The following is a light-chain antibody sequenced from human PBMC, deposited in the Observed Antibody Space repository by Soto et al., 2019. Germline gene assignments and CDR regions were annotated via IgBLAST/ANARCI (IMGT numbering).Light chain of an antibody. Sequence: QSALTQPASVSGSPGQSITISCTGTSSDVGGYNYVSWYQQHPGKAPKLLIYEVTNRPSGVSNRFSGSKSGNTASLTISGRKAEDEAEYYCSSYCLSYGIIETSATVLFVGGTKLTVL. CDR2: EVT. V-gene: IGLV2-14*01. J-gene: IGLJ2*01. CDR1: SSDVGGYNY. CDR3: SSYCLSYGIIETSATVL.